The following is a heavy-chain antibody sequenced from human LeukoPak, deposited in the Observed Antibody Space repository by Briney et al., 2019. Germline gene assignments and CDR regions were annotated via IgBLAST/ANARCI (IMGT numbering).Heavy chain of an antibody. V-gene: IGHV1-18*01. CDR3: ARDRIVATRNYYYEYGMDG. J-gene: IGHJ6*01. CDR2: IDAYNGNT. CDR1: GYTFTSYG. D-gene: IGHD5-12*01. Sequence: ASVKVSCKASGYTFTSYGISWVRQAPGQGLEWMGWIDAYNGNTNYAQKLQGRVTMTTDTSTSTAYMELRGLRSDDTAVYYCARDRIVATRNYYYEYGMDGWGQGTTVTVSS.